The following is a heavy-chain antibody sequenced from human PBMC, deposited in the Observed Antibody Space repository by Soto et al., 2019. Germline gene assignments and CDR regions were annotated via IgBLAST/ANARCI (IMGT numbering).Heavy chain of an antibody. J-gene: IGHJ4*02. CDR2: INAGNGNT. D-gene: IGHD3-22*01. CDR3: VKGEYYYDSGGYYPFDY. CDR1: GDTFTSYA. Sequence: ASVKVSCKACGDTFTSYAMNWVRQAPGQRLEWMGWINAGNGNTKYSQKFQGRVTITRDTSASTAYMELSSLRAEDTAVYYCVKGEYYYDSGGYYPFDYWGQGTLVTVSS. V-gene: IGHV1-3*01.